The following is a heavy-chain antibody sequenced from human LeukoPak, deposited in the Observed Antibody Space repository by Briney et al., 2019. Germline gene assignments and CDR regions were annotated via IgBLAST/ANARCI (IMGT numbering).Heavy chain of an antibody. J-gene: IGHJ4*02. Sequence: GASVKVSCKASGYTFTSYGISWVRQAPGQGLEWMGWISAYNGNTNYAQKLQGRVTMTTDTSTSTAYMELSRLRSDDTAVYYCARDNRELDFDYWGQGTLVTVSS. D-gene: IGHD1-26*01. CDR1: GYTFTSYG. V-gene: IGHV1-18*01. CDR3: ARDNRELDFDY. CDR2: ISAYNGNT.